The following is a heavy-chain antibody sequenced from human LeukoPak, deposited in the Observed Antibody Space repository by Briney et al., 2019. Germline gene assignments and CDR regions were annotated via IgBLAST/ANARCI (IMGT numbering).Heavy chain of an antibody. V-gene: IGHV3-23*01. J-gene: IGHJ4*02. D-gene: IGHD3-10*01. CDR2: ISGSGTST. CDR1: RLTFSTYG. CDR3: AKAPIWFGELPQFDY. Sequence: PGGSLRLSCAASRLTFSTYGMSWVRQAPGKGLEWVSAISGSGTSTYYADSVKGRFTISRDNSKNTLYVQMNSLRAEDTAVYYCAKAPIWFGELPQFDYWGQGTLVTVSS.